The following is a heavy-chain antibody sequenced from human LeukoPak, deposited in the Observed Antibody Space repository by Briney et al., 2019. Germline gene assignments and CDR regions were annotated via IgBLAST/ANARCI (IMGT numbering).Heavy chain of an antibody. Sequence: ASVKVSCKASGGTFSSYAISWVRQAPGQGLEWMGGITPIFGTANYAQKFQGRVTITADEPTSTAYMELSSLRSEDTAVYYCARARNGPYYYDSSGSFAFDIWGQGTMVTVSS. CDR3: ARARNGPYYYDSSGSFAFDI. CDR1: GGTFSSYA. D-gene: IGHD3-22*01. CDR2: ITPIFGTA. J-gene: IGHJ3*02. V-gene: IGHV1-69*13.